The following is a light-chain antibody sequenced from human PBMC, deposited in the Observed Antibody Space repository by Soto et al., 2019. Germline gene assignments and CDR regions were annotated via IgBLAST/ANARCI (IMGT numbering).Light chain of an antibody. J-gene: IGKJ1*01. V-gene: IGKV3-20*01. CDR3: QQYDSSLWT. Sequence: EIVLTQSPGTLSSSPGERATLSCRASQSVISAFLAWYQQKPRQAPRLLIYDASSRATGIPDRFSGSGSGTKFTLTIIRLEPEDFAAYYCQQYDSSLWTFGQGTKVDIK. CDR1: QSVISAF. CDR2: DAS.